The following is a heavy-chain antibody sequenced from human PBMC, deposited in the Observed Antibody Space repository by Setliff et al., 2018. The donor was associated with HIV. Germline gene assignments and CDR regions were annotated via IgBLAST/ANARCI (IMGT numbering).Heavy chain of an antibody. CDR1: GFSFSNFA. CDR2: TYGGGSYT. CDR3: VKGAPDYDTNPFYYYFYMHV. D-gene: IGHD4-17*01. J-gene: IGHJ6*03. V-gene: IGHV3-23*03. Sequence: PGGSLRLSCAASGFSFSNFAMSWVRQAPGKGLELVSTTYGGGSYTYYADSVKGRFTISRDNSQNTLYLQMNGLRVEDAAVYYCVKGAPDYDTNPFYYYFYMHVWGKGTTVTVSS.